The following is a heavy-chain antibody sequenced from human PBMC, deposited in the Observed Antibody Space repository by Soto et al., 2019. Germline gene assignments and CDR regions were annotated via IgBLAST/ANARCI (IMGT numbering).Heavy chain of an antibody. D-gene: IGHD3-3*01. CDR1: GGSISSSSYY. Sequence: SETLSLTCTVSGGSISSSSYYWGWIRQPPGKGLERIGSIYYSGSTYYNPSLKSRVTISVDTSKNQFSLKLSSVTAADTAVYYCARQGYDFWSGYYTFFDYWGQGTLVTVSS. J-gene: IGHJ4*02. CDR2: IYYSGST. V-gene: IGHV4-39*01. CDR3: ARQGYDFWSGYYTFFDY.